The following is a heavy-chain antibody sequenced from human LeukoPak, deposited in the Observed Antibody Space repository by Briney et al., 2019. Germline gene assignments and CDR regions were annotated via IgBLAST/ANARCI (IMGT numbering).Heavy chain of an antibody. CDR1: GGSISSYY. J-gene: IGHJ4*02. Sequence: SETLSLTCTVSGGSISSYYWSWIRQPPGKGLEWIGYIYDSVNTKYNPSLKSRVSISVDTSKNQFSLKLSSVTAADTAVYYCARHGGYHSPIDYWGQGTLVTVSS. D-gene: IGHD3-22*01. V-gene: IGHV4-59*08. CDR2: IYDSVNT. CDR3: ARHGGYHSPIDY.